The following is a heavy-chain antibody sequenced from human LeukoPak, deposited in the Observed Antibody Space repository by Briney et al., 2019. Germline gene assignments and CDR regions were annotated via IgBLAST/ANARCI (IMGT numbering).Heavy chain of an antibody. Sequence: GGSLRLSCAASGFTFSSYAMSWVRQAPGKGLEWVSGISGGGGSTYYADSVKGRFTISRGNSKNTLSLQMNGLRADDTAIYYCAKTMYYFDSSGYYYFQDWGQGTLVTVSS. V-gene: IGHV3-23*01. D-gene: IGHD3-22*01. CDR2: ISGGGGST. J-gene: IGHJ1*01. CDR1: GFTFSSYA. CDR3: AKTMYYFDSSGYYYFQD.